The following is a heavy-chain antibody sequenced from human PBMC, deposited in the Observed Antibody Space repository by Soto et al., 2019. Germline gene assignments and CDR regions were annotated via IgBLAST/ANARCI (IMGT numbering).Heavy chain of an antibody. V-gene: IGHV1-69*13. J-gene: IGHJ6*02. CDR3: ASGNYDFWSGYLHYYYYGMDV. CDR2: IIPIFGTA. Sequence: SVKVSCKASGGTFSSYAISWVRQAPGQGLEWMGGIIPIFGTANYAQKFQGRVTITADESTSTAYMELSSLRSEDTAVYYCASGNYDFWSGYLHYYYYGMDVWGQGTTVTVSS. CDR1: GGTFSSYA. D-gene: IGHD3-3*01.